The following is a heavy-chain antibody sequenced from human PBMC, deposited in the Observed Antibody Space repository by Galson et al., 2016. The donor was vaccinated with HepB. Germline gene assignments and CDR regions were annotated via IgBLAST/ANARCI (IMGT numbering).Heavy chain of an antibody. CDR1: GFIFKDYA. J-gene: IGHJ1*01. V-gene: IGHV3-9*01. CDR3: AQDKASMSVGATNVQH. CDR2: ISWNSGSI. Sequence: SLRLSCAASGFIFKDYAMHWVRQAPGKGLEWVSSISWNSGSIGYADSVKGRFTISRDNAKNSLYLQRNSLRAEDTAFYYCAQDKASMSVGATNVQHWGQGTLVTVSS. D-gene: IGHD1-26*01.